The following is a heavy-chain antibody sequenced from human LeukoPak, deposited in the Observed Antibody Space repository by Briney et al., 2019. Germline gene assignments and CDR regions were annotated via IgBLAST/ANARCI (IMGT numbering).Heavy chain of an antibody. CDR1: GYTFTGYY. D-gene: IGHD3-16*02. CDR3: ARGYTPTPLLYYYYYMDV. CDR2: INPNSGGT. Sequence: GASVKVSCKASGYTFTGYYMHWVRQAPGQGLEWMGWINPNSGGTNYAQKFQGRVTMTRDTSISTAYMELSRLRSDDTAVYYCARGYTPTPLLYYYYYMDVWGKGTTVTVSS. V-gene: IGHV1-2*02. J-gene: IGHJ6*03.